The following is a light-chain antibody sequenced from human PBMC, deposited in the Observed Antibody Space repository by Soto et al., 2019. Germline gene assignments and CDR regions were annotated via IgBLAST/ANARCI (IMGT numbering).Light chain of an antibody. CDR2: DVN. J-gene: IGLJ1*01. Sequence: QSALTQPASVSGSPGQSITISCTGTSSDVGGYNYVSWYQQHPGKAPKLMIYDVNFRPSGVSNRFSGSKSGNTASLTISGLQAEDEADYYCISYTDSCTLVFGTGTKLTVL. V-gene: IGLV2-14*01. CDR3: ISYTDSCTLV. CDR1: SSDVGGYNY.